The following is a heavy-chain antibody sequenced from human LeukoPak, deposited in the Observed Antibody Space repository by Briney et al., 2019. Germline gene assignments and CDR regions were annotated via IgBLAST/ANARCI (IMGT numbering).Heavy chain of an antibody. D-gene: IGHD6-6*01. J-gene: IGHJ3*02. V-gene: IGHV3-74*01. Sequence: GGSLRLSCAASGFTFNNYWMHWVRQAPGKGLVWVSRINSDGSSTSYADSVKGRFTISRDNAKNSLYLQMNSLRAEDTAVYYCAREYSSSSGRAFDIWGQGTMVTVSS. CDR2: INSDGSST. CDR1: GFTFNNYW. CDR3: AREYSSSSGRAFDI.